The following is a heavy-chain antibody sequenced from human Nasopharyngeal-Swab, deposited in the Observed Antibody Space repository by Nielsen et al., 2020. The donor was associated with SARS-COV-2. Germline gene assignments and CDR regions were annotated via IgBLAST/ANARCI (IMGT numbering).Heavy chain of an antibody. Sequence: WIRQPPGKGLEWIGEINHSGNTNYNPSLKSRVTISLDTSKNQSSLKLTSVTAADTAVYYCARGRLRRYYDYVWGTYRSDVFDIWGQGTMVTVSS. J-gene: IGHJ3*02. CDR3: ARGRLRRYYDYVWGTYRSDVFDI. D-gene: IGHD3-16*02. V-gene: IGHV4-34*01. CDR2: INHSGNT.